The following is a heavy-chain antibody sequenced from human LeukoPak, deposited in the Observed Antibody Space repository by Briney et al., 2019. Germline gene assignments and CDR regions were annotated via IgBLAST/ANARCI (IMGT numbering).Heavy chain of an antibody. CDR1: GFTFSNAW. D-gene: IGHD2-2*01. CDR2: IKSKTDGGTT. J-gene: IGHJ4*02. V-gene: IGHV3-15*01. CDR3: TTGYCSRTSCYYFDY. Sequence: TPGGSLRLSCAASGFTFSNAWMSWVRQAPGKGLEGVGRIKSKTDGGTTDYAAPVKGRFTISREDLKNTLYLQMHSLKTEDTAVYYCTTGYCSRTSCYYFDYWGQGTLVTVSS.